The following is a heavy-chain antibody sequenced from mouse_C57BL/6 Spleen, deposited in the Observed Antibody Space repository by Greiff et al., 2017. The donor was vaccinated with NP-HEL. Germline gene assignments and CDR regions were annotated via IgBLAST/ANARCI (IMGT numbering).Heavy chain of an antibody. D-gene: IGHD1-2*01. V-gene: IGHV5-4*01. CDR2: ISDGGSYT. CDR1: GFTFSSYA. J-gene: IGHJ2*01. CDR3: ARDQGYYGPFDY. Sequence: EVMLVESGGGLVKPGGSLKLSCAASGFTFSSYAMSWVRQTPEKRLEWVATISDGGSYTYYPDNVKGRFTISRDNAKNNLYLQMSHLKSEDTAMYYCARDQGYYGPFDYWGQGTTLTVSS.